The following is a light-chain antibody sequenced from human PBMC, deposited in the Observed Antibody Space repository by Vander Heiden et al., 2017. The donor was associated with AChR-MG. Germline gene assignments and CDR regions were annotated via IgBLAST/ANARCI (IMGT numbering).Light chain of an antibody. CDR1: SRDVGRYNL. CDR2: EVS. CDR3: CSCAGSSNSV. Sequence: QSALTHPAPVPVPPAQPITISCSGTSRDVGRYNLVSWYQQHPGKAPELMIYEVSKRPSGISKRFSGSKSGNTASLTISGLQAEDEADYCCCSCAGSSNSVSGGGTKLTVL. J-gene: IGLJ3*02. V-gene: IGLV2-23*02.